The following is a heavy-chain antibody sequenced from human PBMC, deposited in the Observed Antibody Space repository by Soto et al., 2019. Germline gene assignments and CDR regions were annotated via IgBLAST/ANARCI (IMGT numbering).Heavy chain of an antibody. CDR2: ISSSSSTI. CDR1: GFTFSSYS. V-gene: IGHV3-48*02. CDR3: AIDRYDSSGYYSY. Sequence: EVQLVESGGGLVQPGGSLRLSCAASGFTFSSYSMNWVRQAPGKGLEWVSYISSSSSTIYYEDSVKGRFTISRDNAKNSLYLQMNSLRDEDTAVYYCAIDRYDSSGYYSYWCQGTLVTVSS. J-gene: IGHJ4*02. D-gene: IGHD3-22*01.